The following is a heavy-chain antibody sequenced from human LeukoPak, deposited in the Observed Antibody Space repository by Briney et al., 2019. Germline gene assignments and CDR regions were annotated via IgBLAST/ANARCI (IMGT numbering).Heavy chain of an antibody. CDR1: GSSIRSGYY. J-gene: IGHJ6*03. V-gene: IGHV4-38-2*01. CDR3: ARHPKSCTSGLCQTNFYFYYIDV. Sequence: SETLSLTCAVSGSSIRSGYYWGWIRQPPGKGLEWIGSISDSGSTYHNQALKGRAIVSIDTSKNQFSLRVSSVTAADAAVYFCARHPKSCTSGLCQTNFYFYYIDVGSKGTTVTVSS. CDR2: ISDSGST. D-gene: IGHD2-8*01.